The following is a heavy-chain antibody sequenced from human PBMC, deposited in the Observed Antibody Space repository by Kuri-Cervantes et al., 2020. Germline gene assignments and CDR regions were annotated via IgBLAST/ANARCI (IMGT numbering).Heavy chain of an antibody. CDR3: AKVEGGSSGYFYYYGMDV. CDR2: IYYSGST. D-gene: IGHD3-22*01. CDR1: GGSISSYY. Sequence: SETLSLTCTVSGGSISSYYWSWIRQPPGKGLEWIGYIYYSGSTNYNPSLKSRVTISVDTSKNQFPLKLSSVTAADTAVYYCAKVEGGSSGYFYYYGMDVWGQGTTVTVSS. J-gene: IGHJ6*02. V-gene: IGHV4-59*01.